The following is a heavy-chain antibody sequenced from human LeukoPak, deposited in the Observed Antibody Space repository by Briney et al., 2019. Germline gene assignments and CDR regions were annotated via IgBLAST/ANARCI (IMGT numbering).Heavy chain of an antibody. CDR1: GFTFDDYG. Sequence: GGSLRLSCAASGFTFDDYGMSWVRQAPGKGLEWVSGINWSGGSTGYADSVKGRFTISRDNAKNSLYLQMNSLRAEDTALYYCARVPKNDYGDYGWFDPWGQGTLVTVSS. V-gene: IGHV3-20*04. CDR2: INWSGGST. D-gene: IGHD4-17*01. J-gene: IGHJ5*02. CDR3: ARVPKNDYGDYGWFDP.